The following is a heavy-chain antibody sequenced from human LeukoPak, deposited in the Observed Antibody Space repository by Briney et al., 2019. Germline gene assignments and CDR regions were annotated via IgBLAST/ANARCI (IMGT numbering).Heavy chain of an antibody. Sequence: GASVKVSCKASGYIFTNYYLYWVRQAPGQGLEWMGVINPVGGVTTYAQRFQGRVTMTRDTSTSTFDMELSSLKSEDTAVYYCARLWSYYDNSGFFEDYWGQGTLVTVSS. J-gene: IGHJ4*02. V-gene: IGHV1-46*01. CDR1: GYIFTNYY. CDR2: INPVGGVT. CDR3: ARLWSYYDNSGFFEDY. D-gene: IGHD3-22*01.